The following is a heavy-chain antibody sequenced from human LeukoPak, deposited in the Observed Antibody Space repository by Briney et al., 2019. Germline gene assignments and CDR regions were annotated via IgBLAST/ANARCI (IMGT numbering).Heavy chain of an antibody. CDR2: ISYDGSNK. CDR1: GFTFSSYG. J-gene: IGHJ4*02. Sequence: GGSLRLSCAAPGFTFSSYGMHWVRQAPGKGLEWVAVISYDGSNKYYADSVKGRFTISRDNSKNTLYLQMNSLRAEDTAVYYCAKGIYDILTGPGYWGQGTLVTVSS. V-gene: IGHV3-30*18. D-gene: IGHD3-9*01. CDR3: AKGIYDILTGPGY.